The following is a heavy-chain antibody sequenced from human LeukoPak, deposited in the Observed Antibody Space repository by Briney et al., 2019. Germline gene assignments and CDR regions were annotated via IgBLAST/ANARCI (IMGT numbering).Heavy chain of an antibody. J-gene: IGHJ4*02. D-gene: IGHD6-19*01. CDR1: GGSISSSSYY. CDR2: IYHSGST. CDR3: ARVSYSSGWYADY. Sequence: SETLSLTCTVSGGSISSSSYYWGWIRQPPGKGLEWIGEIYHSGSTNYNPSLKSRVTISVDKSKNQFSLKLSSVTAADTAVYYCARVSYSSGWYADYWGQGTLVTVSS. V-gene: IGHV4-39*07.